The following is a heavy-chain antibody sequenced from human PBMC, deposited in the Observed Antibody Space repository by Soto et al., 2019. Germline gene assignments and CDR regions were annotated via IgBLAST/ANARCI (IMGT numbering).Heavy chain of an antibody. Sequence: EVQLVESGGGLVQPGGSLRLSCAASGFTFSSYEMNWVRQAPGKGLEWVSYIISSGSTIYYADSLKGRFTISRDNAKNSLYLQMNSLRAEDTAVYYCAGSGAYYYYGMDVWGQGTTVTVSS. V-gene: IGHV3-48*03. CDR2: IISSGSTI. CDR1: GFTFSSYE. D-gene: IGHD1-26*01. J-gene: IGHJ6*02. CDR3: AGSGAYYYYGMDV.